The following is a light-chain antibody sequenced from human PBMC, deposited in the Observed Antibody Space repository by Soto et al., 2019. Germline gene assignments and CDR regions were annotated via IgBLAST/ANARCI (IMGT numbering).Light chain of an antibody. CDR1: QGIGNY. J-gene: IGKJ1*01. CDR3: QQLNTYPLT. Sequence: DIQLTQSPSFLSASVGDRVTITCRASQGIGNYLAWYQQKPGKVPKFLICLASTLQSGVPSRFSGSGSETEFTLTISNLQPEDFATYYCQQLNTYPLTFGQGTKVEV. V-gene: IGKV1-9*01. CDR2: LAS.